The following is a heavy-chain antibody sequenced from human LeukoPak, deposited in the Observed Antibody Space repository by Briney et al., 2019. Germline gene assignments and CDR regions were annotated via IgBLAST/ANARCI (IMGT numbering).Heavy chain of an antibody. J-gene: IGHJ6*03. D-gene: IGHD6-6*01. V-gene: IGHV1-24*01. CDR2: FDPEDGET. Sequence: ASVKVSCKVSGYTLTELSMHWVRQAPGKGLEWMGGFDPEDGETIYAQKFQGRVTMTEDTSTDTAYMELSSLRSEDTAVYYCATRGQLGIRYYYYYMDVWGKGTTVTVSS. CDR3: ATRGQLGIRYYYYYMDV. CDR1: GYTLTELS.